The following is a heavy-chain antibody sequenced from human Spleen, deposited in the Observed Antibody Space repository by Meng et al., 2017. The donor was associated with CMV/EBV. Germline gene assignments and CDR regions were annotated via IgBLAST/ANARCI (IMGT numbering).Heavy chain of an antibody. CDR3: ARFSSSPYYYYGMDV. CDR1: GNTLTELS. CDR2: YDREHGKT. V-gene: IGHV1-24*01. J-gene: IGHJ6*02. Sequence: ASVKVSCKVSGNTLTELSTHWVRQTPGKGLEWMGGYDREHGKTIYAQKFQGRVTMTRDTSTSTVYMELSSLRSEDTAVYYCARFSSSPYYYYGMDVWGQGTTVTVSS. D-gene: IGHD6-6*01.